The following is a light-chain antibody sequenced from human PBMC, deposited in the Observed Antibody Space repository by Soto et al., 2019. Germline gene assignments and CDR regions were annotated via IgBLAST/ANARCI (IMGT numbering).Light chain of an antibody. J-gene: IGKJ1*01. CDR3: QQYGSKRGS. Sequence: IVLAHSPRPISLSPGERATLSCRASQGVSSNYLAWYQQKPGQAPRLLIYAASSRPTGIPDRFSGSGSERDFILTISRLEPEDSAVYYCQQYGSKRGSFGQGTRVNIK. CDR1: QGVSSNY. CDR2: AAS. V-gene: IGKV3-20*01.